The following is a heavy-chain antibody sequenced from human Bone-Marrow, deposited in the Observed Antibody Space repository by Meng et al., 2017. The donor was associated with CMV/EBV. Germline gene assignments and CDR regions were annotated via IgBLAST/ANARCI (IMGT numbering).Heavy chain of an antibody. CDR3: ARITVGGDSLSTQWIRGNWYFDL. CDR2: MNPNSDNT. Sequence: ASVKVSCKASGYTFTSYDINWVRQATGQGLEWMGWMNPNSDNTAYAQKFQGRVTITRNTSLRTAYMELSSLRSEDTAVYYCARITVGGDSLSTQWIRGNWYFDLWGRGTLVTVSS. J-gene: IGHJ2*01. CDR1: GYTFTSYD. V-gene: IGHV1-8*03. D-gene: IGHD5-18*01.